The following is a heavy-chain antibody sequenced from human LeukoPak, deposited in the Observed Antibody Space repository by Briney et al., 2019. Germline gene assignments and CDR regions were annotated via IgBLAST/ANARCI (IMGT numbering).Heavy chain of an antibody. CDR2: ISGSSTYT. J-gene: IGHJ4*02. CDR3: ARVESRGYYFDY. Sequence: GRSLRLSCAASGFTFSSYGMHWIRQAPGKGLEWVSHISGSSTYTNYADSVKGRFTISRDNANNSLYLQMNSLTAEDTAVFYCARVESRGYYFDYWGQGTLVSVSS. CDR1: GFTFSSYG. D-gene: IGHD1-1*01. V-gene: IGHV3-21*05.